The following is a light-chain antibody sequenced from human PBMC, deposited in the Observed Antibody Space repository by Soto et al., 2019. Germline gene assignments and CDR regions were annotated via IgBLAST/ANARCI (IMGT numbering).Light chain of an antibody. CDR3: GTWDSSLSAGGV. Sequence: QSVLTQPPSVSAAPGQKVTISCSGSSSNIGNNYVSWYQQLPGTAPKLLIYDNNKRPSGIPDRFSGSKSGTSATLGITGLQTGDKADYYCGTWDSSLSAGGVFGTGTKLTVL. CDR2: DNN. CDR1: SSNIGNNY. V-gene: IGLV1-51*01. J-gene: IGLJ1*01.